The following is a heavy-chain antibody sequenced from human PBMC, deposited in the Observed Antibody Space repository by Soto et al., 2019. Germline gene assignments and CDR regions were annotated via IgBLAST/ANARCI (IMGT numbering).Heavy chain of an antibody. V-gene: IGHV1-8*01. D-gene: IGHD2-2*01. CDR3: ARMGVVPPGHYGGMDV. CDR2: MNPYSGNT. Sequence: QVQLVQSGAEVKKPGASVKVSCKASGYIFTSSDINWVRQATGQGLEWMGWMNPYSGNTAYAQKFHGRVTITRNTSLSTAYMELSGLTSEDTAVYYCARMGVVPPGHYGGMDVWGQGTTVTVSS. CDR1: GYIFTSSD. J-gene: IGHJ6*02.